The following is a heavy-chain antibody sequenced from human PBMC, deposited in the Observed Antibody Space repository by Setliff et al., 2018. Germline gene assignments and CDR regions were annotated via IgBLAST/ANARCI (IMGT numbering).Heavy chain of an antibody. Sequence: PSETLSLTCTVSGDSIINYYWSWIRQPPGKGLEWIGNIYSSGSTNYNPSLKSRVTISVDTSKNLISLNLRSVIDADTAVYYCARHVGSRSRGYNYYYYYMDVWGKGTTVTVSS. CDR1: GDSIINYY. CDR2: IYSSGST. V-gene: IGHV4-59*08. CDR3: ARHVGSRSRGYNYYYYYMDV. J-gene: IGHJ6*03. D-gene: IGHD3-10*01.